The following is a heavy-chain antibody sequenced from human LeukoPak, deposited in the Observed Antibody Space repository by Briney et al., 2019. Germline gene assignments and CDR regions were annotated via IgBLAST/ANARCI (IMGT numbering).Heavy chain of an antibody. J-gene: IGHJ3*02. D-gene: IGHD3-16*01. CDR2: IYYSGST. CDR3: ARQQIGGHAFDI. CDR1: GGSISSSSYY. Sequence: SETLSLTCTVSGGSISSSSYYWGWIRQPPGKGLEWIGSIYYSGSTYYNPSLKSRVTISVDTSKNQFSLKLSSVTAADTAVYYCARQQIGGHAFDIWGQGTMVTVSS. V-gene: IGHV4-39*01.